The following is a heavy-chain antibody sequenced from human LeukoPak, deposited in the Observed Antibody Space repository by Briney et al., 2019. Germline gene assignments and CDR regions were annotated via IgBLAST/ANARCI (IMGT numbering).Heavy chain of an antibody. D-gene: IGHD3-9*01. V-gene: IGHV1-69*04. J-gene: IGHJ6*02. Sequence: SGKVSCKASGGTFSSYAISSVRQAPGQGLEWMGRSIPILGIANYAQKFQGRVTITADKSTSTAYMELSRLRSEATAVYYCARVEVATGSYYYYGMDVWGQGTTVTVSS. CDR1: GGTFSSYA. CDR2: SIPILGIA. CDR3: ARVEVATGSYYYYGMDV.